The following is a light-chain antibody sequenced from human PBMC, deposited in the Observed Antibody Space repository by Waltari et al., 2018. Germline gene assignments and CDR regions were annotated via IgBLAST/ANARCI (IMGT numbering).Light chain of an antibody. Sequence: VVLTQSPATLSLSPGERATLSGRASQGVSKFLAWFQQKPGQSPRRLVYDVSTRATGTPSRFSGSGPGPEFILTINSLEREDFAVYYCQQYDRWPLTFGGGTKLEIK. CDR3: QQYDRWPLT. J-gene: IGKJ4*01. CDR1: QGVSKF. CDR2: DVS. V-gene: IGKV3D-11*01.